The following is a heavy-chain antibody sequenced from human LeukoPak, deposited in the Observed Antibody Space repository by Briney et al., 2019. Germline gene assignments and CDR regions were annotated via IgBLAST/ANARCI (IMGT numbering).Heavy chain of an antibody. Sequence: GGSLRLSCAASGFIFSDYYMSWVRQAPGKGLEWVSYISSSGRTIYYADSVKGRFTISRDNTKNTLYLQMNSLRAEDTAVYYCAKSMECLLFLIHFDYWGQGTLVTVSS. V-gene: IGHV3-11*01. CDR3: AKSMECLLFLIHFDY. CDR1: GFIFSDYY. D-gene: IGHD3-3*01. J-gene: IGHJ4*02. CDR2: ISSSGRTI.